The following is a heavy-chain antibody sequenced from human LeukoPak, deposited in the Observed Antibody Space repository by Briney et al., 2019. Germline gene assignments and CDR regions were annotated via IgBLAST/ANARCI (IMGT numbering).Heavy chain of an antibody. CDR2: ISSSSSYI. Sequence: GGSLRISCAASGFTFSSYSMNWVRQAPGKGLEWVSSISSSSSYIYYADSVKGRFTISRDNAKNSLYLQMNSLRAEDTAVYYCARVVPAAIGLFDYWGQGTLVTVSS. V-gene: IGHV3-21*01. CDR1: GFTFSSYS. D-gene: IGHD2-2*01. J-gene: IGHJ4*02. CDR3: ARVVPAAIGLFDY.